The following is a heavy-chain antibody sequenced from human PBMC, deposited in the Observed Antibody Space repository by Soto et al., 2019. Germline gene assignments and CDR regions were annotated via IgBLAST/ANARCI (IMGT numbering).Heavy chain of an antibody. D-gene: IGHD2-8*02. V-gene: IGHV4-39*01. Sequence: QLQLQESGPGLVKPSETLSLTCTVSGGSISSSSYYWGWIRQPPGKGLEWIGSIYYSGSTYYNPSPKSRVTISVDTSKNQFSLKLSSVTAADTAVYYCARRGAGTGSVYYYYGMDVWGQGTTVTVSS. CDR1: GGSISSSSYY. CDR3: ARRGAGTGSVYYYYGMDV. J-gene: IGHJ6*02. CDR2: IYYSGST.